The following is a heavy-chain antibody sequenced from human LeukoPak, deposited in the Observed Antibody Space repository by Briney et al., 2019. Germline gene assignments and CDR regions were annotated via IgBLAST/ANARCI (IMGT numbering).Heavy chain of an antibody. CDR1: GYTFTGYY. V-gene: IGHV1-2*02. J-gene: IGHJ4*01. CDR2: INPNIGGT. CDR3: ARDPRGSYYADY. D-gene: IGHD1-26*01. Sequence: ASVKVSCKASGYTFTGYYIHWVRQAPGQGLEWMGSINPNIGGTGYAQKFQGRVTMARDTSISTAYMELSRLTSADTAVYYCARDPRGSYYADYWGQGTLVTVSS.